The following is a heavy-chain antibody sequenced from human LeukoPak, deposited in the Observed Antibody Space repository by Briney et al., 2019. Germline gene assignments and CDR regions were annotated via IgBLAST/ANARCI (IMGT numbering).Heavy chain of an antibody. CDR2: IRSKANNYAT. CDR1: GFTFSGSA. Sequence: GGSLRLSCAASGFTFSGSARHWVRQASGKGLEWVGRIRSKANNYATAYAASVKGRFTISRDDSKNTLYLQMNSLKTEDTAVYYCTTDQRPYSSSWYVDYYYMDVWGKGTTVTVSS. J-gene: IGHJ6*03. D-gene: IGHD6-13*01. V-gene: IGHV3-73*01. CDR3: TTDQRPYSSSWYVDYYYMDV.